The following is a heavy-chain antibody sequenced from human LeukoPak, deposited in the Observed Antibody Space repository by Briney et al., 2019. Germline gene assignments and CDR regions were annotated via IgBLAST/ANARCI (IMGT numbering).Heavy chain of an antibody. Sequence: GGSLRLSCAASGFTFSDYEMNWVRQAPGKGLEWVSYISSSGSTIYYADSVKGRFTISRDNAKNSLYLQMNSLRAEDTAVYYCARETYYYGSGSYYNVGSYMDVWGKGITVTISS. J-gene: IGHJ6*03. CDR1: GFTFSDYE. CDR2: ISSSGSTI. V-gene: IGHV3-48*03. CDR3: ARETYYYGSGSYYNVGSYMDV. D-gene: IGHD3-10*01.